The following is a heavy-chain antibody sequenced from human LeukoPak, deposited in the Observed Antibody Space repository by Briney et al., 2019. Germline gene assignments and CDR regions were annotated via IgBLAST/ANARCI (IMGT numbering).Heavy chain of an antibody. V-gene: IGHV3-23*01. Sequence: GGSLRLSCAASGFTFSSYAMSWVRQAPGRGLEWVSAISGSGGSTYYADSVKGRFTISRDNSKNTLYLQTNSLRAEDTAVYYCACLGRYFDWPQFDYWGQGTLVTVSS. CDR2: ISGSGGST. D-gene: IGHD3-9*01. CDR1: GFTFSSYA. CDR3: ACLGRYFDWPQFDY. J-gene: IGHJ4*02.